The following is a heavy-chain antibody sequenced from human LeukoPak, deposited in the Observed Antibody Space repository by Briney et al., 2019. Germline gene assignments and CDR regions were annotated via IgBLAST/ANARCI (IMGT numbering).Heavy chain of an antibody. CDR3: ARDPYNGAYSEGYYYYYMDV. J-gene: IGHJ6*03. CDR2: ITSSSSYT. CDR1: GFTFSNYN. V-gene: IGHV3-21*01. D-gene: IGHD1-1*01. Sequence: GGSLRLSYAASGFTFSNYNMNWVRQAPGKGLEWISSITSSSSYTFYADSVKGRFTISRDNAKNSLYLQMNSLRVEDTAIYYCARDPYNGAYSEGYYYYYMDVWGKGTTVTVSS.